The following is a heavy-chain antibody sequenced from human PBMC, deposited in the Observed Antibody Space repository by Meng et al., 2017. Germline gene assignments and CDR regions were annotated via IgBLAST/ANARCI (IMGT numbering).Heavy chain of an antibody. CDR2: IYYSGST. D-gene: IGHD2-2*01. J-gene: IGHJ4*02. CDR1: GGSISSGDYY. CDR3: ARGGVVVPAAVFDY. Sequence: QVQLQESCPGLVRPSQTLYLTCPVSGGSISSGDYYWSWIRQPPGKGLEWIGYIYYSGSTYYNPSLKSRVTISVDTSKNQFSLKLSSVTAADTAVYYCARGGVVVPAAVFDYWGQGTLVTVSS. V-gene: IGHV4-30-4*01.